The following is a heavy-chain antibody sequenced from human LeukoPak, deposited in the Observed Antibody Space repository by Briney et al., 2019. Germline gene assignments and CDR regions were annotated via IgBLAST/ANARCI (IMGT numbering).Heavy chain of an antibody. Sequence: GASVKVSCKASGYTFTGYYMHWVRQAPGQGLEWMARINPNSGGTNYAQKFQGRVTMTRDTSISTAYMELSRPRSDDTAVYYCARDRYYYDSSGSFDYWGQGTLVTVSS. CDR2: INPNSGGT. J-gene: IGHJ4*02. D-gene: IGHD3-22*01. CDR3: ARDRYYYDSSGSFDY. V-gene: IGHV1-2*06. CDR1: GYTFTGYY.